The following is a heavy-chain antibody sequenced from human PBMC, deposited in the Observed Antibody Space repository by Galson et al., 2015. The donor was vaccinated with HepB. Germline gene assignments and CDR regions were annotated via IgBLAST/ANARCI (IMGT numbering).Heavy chain of an antibody. CDR3: ARASGRGYPTATYY. J-gene: IGHJ4*02. D-gene: IGHD4-17*01. CDR1: GFTFSSYG. Sequence: SLRLSCAASGFTFSSYGMTRVRQAPGKGLEWVSAIWGDGANAYYADSVKGRFTISRDNSENTLYLQMNNLRADDTAVYFCARASGRGYPTATYYWGPLTLVTVSS. V-gene: IGHV3-23*01. CDR2: IWGDGANA.